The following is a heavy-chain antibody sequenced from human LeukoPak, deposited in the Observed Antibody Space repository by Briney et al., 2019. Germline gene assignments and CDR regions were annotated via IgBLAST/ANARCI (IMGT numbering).Heavy chain of an antibody. CDR2: INTSGST. D-gene: IGHD6-13*01. CDR1: GDSISTYY. J-gene: IGHJ4*02. CDR3: ARQSDKAAGGTFAFDY. Sequence: LETLSLTCTVSGDSISTYYWSWIRQPAGKGLEWIGRINTSGSTNYNPSLKSRVTMSVDTSKNQFSLKLSSVTAADTAVYYCARQSDKAAGGTFAFDYWGQGALVTVS. V-gene: IGHV4-4*07.